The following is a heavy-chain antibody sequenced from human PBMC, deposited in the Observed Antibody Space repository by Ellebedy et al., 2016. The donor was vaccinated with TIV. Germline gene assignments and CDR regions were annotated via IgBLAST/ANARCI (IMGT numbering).Heavy chain of an antibody. CDR3: ATQLWNTEF. J-gene: IGHJ4*02. Sequence: GESLKISCEASKSTFSSYGMSWVRQAPGKGLEWVSSISTTDGTHYADSVKGRFTISRDNPKNTLYLQMNSLRVEDTAVYYCATQLWNTEFWGQGTLVIVSS. V-gene: IGHV3-23*01. D-gene: IGHD5-24*01. CDR1: KSTFSSYG. CDR2: ISTTDGT.